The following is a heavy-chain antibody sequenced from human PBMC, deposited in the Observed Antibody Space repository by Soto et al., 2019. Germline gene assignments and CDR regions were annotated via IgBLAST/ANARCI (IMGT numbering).Heavy chain of an antibody. Sequence: GGSLRLSCAASGFTFRSYSMNWVRQATGKRLEWVSYISSSSSTIYYADSVKGRFTISRDNAKNSLYLQMNSLRAEDTAVYYCARTPAGYCSGGSCGNDAFDIWGQGTMVTVSS. CDR2: ISSSSSTI. V-gene: IGHV3-48*01. CDR1: GFTFRSYS. D-gene: IGHD2-15*01. CDR3: ARTPAGYCSGGSCGNDAFDI. J-gene: IGHJ3*02.